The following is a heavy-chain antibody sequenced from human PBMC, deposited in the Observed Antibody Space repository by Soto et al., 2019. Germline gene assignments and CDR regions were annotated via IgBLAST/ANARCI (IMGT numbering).Heavy chain of an antibody. CDR1: GFTFSSYS. Sequence: GGSLILSCAASGFTFSSYSMNWVRQAPGKGLEWVSSISSSSSYIYYADSVKGRFTISRDNSKNTLYLQMNSLRVEDTAVYYCTKPASGLQWPPFDPWGHGTLVTVSS. D-gene: IGHD6-19*01. V-gene: IGHV3-21*01. CDR2: ISSSSSYI. CDR3: TKPASGLQWPPFDP. J-gene: IGHJ5*02.